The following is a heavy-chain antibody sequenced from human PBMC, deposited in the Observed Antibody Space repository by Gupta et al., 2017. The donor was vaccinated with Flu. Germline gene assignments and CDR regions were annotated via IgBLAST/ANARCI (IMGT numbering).Heavy chain of an antibody. V-gene: IGHV1-18*01. J-gene: IGHJ4*02. CDR1: GYTFGSYG. CDR2: ISAFSGNT. D-gene: IGHD1-20*01. CDR3: ARESGYKWVDKNDY. Sequence: QDQLVQSGGEVKRPGASVTVSCRASGYTFGSYGFRWLRQAPGRGLEWIGWISAFSGNTDYAEKFQGRVTMTTDASTSTVYMELSNLRSDDTAVYFCARESGYKWVDKNDYWGQGTLVTVSS.